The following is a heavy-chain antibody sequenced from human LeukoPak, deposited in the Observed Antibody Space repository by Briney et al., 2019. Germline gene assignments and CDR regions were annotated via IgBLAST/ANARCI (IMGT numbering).Heavy chain of an antibody. D-gene: IGHD3-16*02. Sequence: SETLSFTCAVYGGSFSGYYWSWIRQPPGKGLEGIGEINHSGSTNYNPSLKSRVTISVDTSKNQFSLKLSSVTAADTAVYYCARTGNGYYDYVWGSYRPPYYFDYWGQGTLVTVSS. J-gene: IGHJ4*02. CDR2: INHSGST. CDR3: ARTGNGYYDYVWGSYRPPYYFDY. V-gene: IGHV4-34*01. CDR1: GGSFSGYY.